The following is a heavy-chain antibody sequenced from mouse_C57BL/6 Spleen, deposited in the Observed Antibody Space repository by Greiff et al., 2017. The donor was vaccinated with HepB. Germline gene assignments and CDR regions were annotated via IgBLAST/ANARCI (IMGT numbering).Heavy chain of an antibody. D-gene: IGHD1-1*01. J-gene: IGHJ3*01. Sequence: EVKLVESGGGLVKPGGSLKLSCAASGFTFSSYTMSWVRQTPEKRLEWVATISGGGGNTYYPDSVKGRFTISRGNAKNTLYLQMSRLRSEDTALYYCARQGYYGSSSWFAYWGQGTLVTVSA. CDR2: ISGGGGNT. CDR3: ARQGYYGSSSWFAY. CDR1: GFTFSSYT. V-gene: IGHV5-9*01.